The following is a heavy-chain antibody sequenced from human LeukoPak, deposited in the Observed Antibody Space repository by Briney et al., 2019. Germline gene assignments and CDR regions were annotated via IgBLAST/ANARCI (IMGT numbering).Heavy chain of an antibody. Sequence: AGGSLRLSCAASGFIFSNYGMHWVRQAPGKGLEWVAVIWFDGSNKYYADSVKGRFIISRDNSKNTLYLQMNSLRVEDTAVYYCARVLGRNYGSGSYIGMDVWGQGTTVTVSS. CDR1: GFIFSNYG. V-gene: IGHV3-33*08. D-gene: IGHD3-10*01. CDR2: IWFDGSNK. J-gene: IGHJ6*02. CDR3: ARVLGRNYGSGSYIGMDV.